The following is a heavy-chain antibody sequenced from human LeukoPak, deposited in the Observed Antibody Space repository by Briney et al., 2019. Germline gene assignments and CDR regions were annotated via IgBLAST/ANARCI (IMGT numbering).Heavy chain of an antibody. CDR3: AMDELIAAAGTFSY. J-gene: IGHJ4*02. Sequence: GSLRLSCAASGFTFSSYAMSWVRQAPGNGLEWVSAISGSGGSTYYADSEKGRFTISRDNSKNTLYLQMNSLRAEDTAVYYCAMDELIAAAGTFSYWGQGTLVTVSS. V-gene: IGHV3-23*01. D-gene: IGHD6-13*01. CDR1: GFTFSSYA. CDR2: ISGSGGST.